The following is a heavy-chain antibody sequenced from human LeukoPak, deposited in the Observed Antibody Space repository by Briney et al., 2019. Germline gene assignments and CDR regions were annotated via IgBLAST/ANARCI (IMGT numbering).Heavy chain of an antibody. CDR2: INHSGST. Sequence: SETLSLTCAVYVGSFSGYYWSWIRQPPGKGLECMGEINHSGSTNYNPSLKSRVTISVDTSKNQFSLKLSSVSAADTAVYYCARGGDILTGYYLLYYFDYWGQGTLVTVSS. J-gene: IGHJ4*02. V-gene: IGHV4-34*01. CDR3: ARGGDILTGYYLLYYFDY. CDR1: VGSFSGYY. D-gene: IGHD3-9*01.